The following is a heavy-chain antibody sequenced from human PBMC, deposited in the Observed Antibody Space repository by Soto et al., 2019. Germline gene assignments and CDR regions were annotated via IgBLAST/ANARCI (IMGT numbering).Heavy chain of an antibody. CDR3: ARNGDYSTLDY. V-gene: IGHV3-74*01. Sequence: EVQLVESGGGVVQPGGSLRLSCAASGFTFGSYWMHWVRQVPGKGLVWVSRLSGDGTNTDYADSVKGRFTISRDNAKNTVYLQRNRLRAEYTCVNCCARNGDYSTLDYWGQGTLVTVSP. CDR1: GFTFGSYW. D-gene: IGHD2-21*01. CDR2: LSGDGTNT. J-gene: IGHJ4*02.